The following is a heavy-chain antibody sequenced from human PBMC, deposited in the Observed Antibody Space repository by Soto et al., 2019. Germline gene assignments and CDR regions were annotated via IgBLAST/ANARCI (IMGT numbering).Heavy chain of an antibody. CDR1: GGSISFDHYH. D-gene: IGHD5-12*01. J-gene: IGHJ3*02. CDR3: ARGGRDGYTFDI. CDR2: VHYSGSV. Sequence: SETLSLTCTVSGGSISFDHYHWTWIRQPPGKGLEWIGYVHYSGSVLYNPSLQSRVSISVDTSKNQFSLKLSSVTAADTAVYYCARGGRDGYTFDIWGQGTMVTVSS. V-gene: IGHV4-30-4*01.